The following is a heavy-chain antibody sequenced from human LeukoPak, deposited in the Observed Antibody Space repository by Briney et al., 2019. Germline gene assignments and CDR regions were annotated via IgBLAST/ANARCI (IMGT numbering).Heavy chain of an antibody. J-gene: IGHJ4*02. CDR1: GDFFRSYW. V-gene: IGHV4-4*07. CDR3: ARQGYTASCYFLDF. D-gene: IGHD2-2*01. CDR2: IYATGST. Sequence: SSETLSLTCDVSGDFFRSYWWGWVRQPAGKGLEWIGRIYATGSTQFNPSLKSRLTMSMDTSTNQFSLKLTSVTAADTAVYFCARQGYTASCYFLDFWSQGPLDPVSS.